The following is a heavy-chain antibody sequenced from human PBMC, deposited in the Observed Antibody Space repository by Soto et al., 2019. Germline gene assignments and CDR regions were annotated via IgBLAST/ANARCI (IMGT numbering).Heavy chain of an antibody. V-gene: IGHV3-53*02. CDR3: ARKPPAAIQGWAYGMDV. CDR1: GFTVSTNY. CDR2: LHGSGST. Sequence: EVQLVQTGGGLIQPGGSLRLSCVASGFTVSTNYLSWVRQVPGKGLEWVSVLHGSGSTSYADAVKGRFTISRDNARNTFYLQMNSLRVEDTGVYYCARKPPAAIQGWAYGMDVWGQGTPVTVSS. J-gene: IGHJ6*02. D-gene: IGHD2-2*01.